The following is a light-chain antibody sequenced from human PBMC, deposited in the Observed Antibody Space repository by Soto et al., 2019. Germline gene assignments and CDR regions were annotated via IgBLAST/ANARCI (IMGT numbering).Light chain of an antibody. V-gene: IGLV2-14*01. CDR2: EVS. CDR3: CSYVGDTTLV. CDR1: SSDVGGYNY. Sequence: QSALTQPASVSGSPGQSITISCSGTSSDVGGYNYVSWYQQHPRKAPKLMIYEVSNRPSGVSNRFSGSKSGNTASLTISGLQAEDEADYYCCSYVGDTTLVFGGGTKLTVL. J-gene: IGLJ2*01.